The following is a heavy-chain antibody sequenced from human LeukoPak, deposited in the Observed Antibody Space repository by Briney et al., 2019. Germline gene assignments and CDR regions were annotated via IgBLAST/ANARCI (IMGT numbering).Heavy chain of an antibody. CDR3: AKLGNSNPLRLPFDY. Sequence: GGSLRLSCAASGFTFSSDAMSWVRQASGKGLEWVSTITGTGGSTYYADSVRGRFTISRDNSKNTLYLQMNSLRAEDTAVYYCAKLGNSNPLRLPFDYWGQGTLVTVSS. CDR2: ITGTGGST. V-gene: IGHV3-23*01. J-gene: IGHJ4*02. D-gene: IGHD4-23*01. CDR1: GFTFSSDA.